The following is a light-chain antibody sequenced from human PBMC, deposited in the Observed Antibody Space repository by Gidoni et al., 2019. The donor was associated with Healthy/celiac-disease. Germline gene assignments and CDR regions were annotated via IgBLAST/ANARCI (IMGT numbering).Light chain of an antibody. CDR3: QQYGSSPLT. Sequence: ENGLTQAPGTLSLSPGERATLSCRASQSVSSSYLAWYQQKPGQAPRLLIYGASSRATGIPDRFSGSGSGTDFTLTISRLEPEDFAVYYCQQYGSSPLTFGGGTKVEIK. J-gene: IGKJ4*01. CDR1: QSVSSSY. CDR2: GAS. V-gene: IGKV3-20*01.